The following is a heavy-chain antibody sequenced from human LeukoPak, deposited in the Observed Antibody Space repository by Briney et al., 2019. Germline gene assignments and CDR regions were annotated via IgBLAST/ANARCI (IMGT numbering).Heavy chain of an antibody. Sequence: GGSLRLSCAASGFTFSSYAMHWVRQAPGKGLEWVAVISYDGSNKYYADSVKGRFTISRDNSKNTLYLQMNSLRAEDTAVYYCAKVAREPYSSSWYQFDWFDPWGQGTLVTVSS. CDR2: ISYDGSNK. J-gene: IGHJ5*02. V-gene: IGHV3-30-3*01. D-gene: IGHD6-13*01. CDR3: AKVAREPYSSSWYQFDWFDP. CDR1: GFTFSSYA.